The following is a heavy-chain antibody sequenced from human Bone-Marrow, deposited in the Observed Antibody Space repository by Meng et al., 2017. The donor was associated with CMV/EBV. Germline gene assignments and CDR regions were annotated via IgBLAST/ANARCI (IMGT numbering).Heavy chain of an antibody. Sequence: TGAGGSMRSSGDYGGWVRQPPGKVLEWIGSIYYSESTYYNPSLTSRVTISTDTYKNQFSLKLSSVTAADTAVYYCARHAHSHHYEYWGQGTLVTVSS. J-gene: IGHJ4*02. CDR1: GGSMRSSGDY. V-gene: IGHV4-39*01. CDR3: ARHAHSHHYEY. D-gene: IGHD5-18*01. CDR2: IYYSEST.